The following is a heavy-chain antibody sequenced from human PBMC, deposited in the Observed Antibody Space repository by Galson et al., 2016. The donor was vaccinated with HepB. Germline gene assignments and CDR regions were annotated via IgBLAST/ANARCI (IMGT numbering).Heavy chain of an antibody. J-gene: IGHJ6*04. V-gene: IGHV3-23*01. CDR1: GFTFNNYG. CDR2: ISRSGDST. CDR3: VQGSTAPAV. Sequence: SLRLSCAASGFTFNNYGMTWVRQAPGKGLEVVSSISRSGDSTDYADSVKGRFIISRDNTKNTLSLQMNSLRAEDMAVYYCVQGSTAPAVWGKGTTVTVSS. D-gene: IGHD2-2*01.